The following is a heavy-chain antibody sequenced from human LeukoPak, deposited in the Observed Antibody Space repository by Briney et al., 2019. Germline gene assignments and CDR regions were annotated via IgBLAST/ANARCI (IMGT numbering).Heavy chain of an antibody. CDR2: ISYDGSNK. V-gene: IGHV3-30*04. CDR3: ARSYSSSWPTGDYFDY. Sequence: PGRSLRLSCAASGFTFSSYAMHWVRQAQGKGLEWVAIISYDGSNKYYADSVKGRFSISRDNSKNTLYLQMNSLRAEDTAVYYCARSYSSSWPTGDYFDYWGQGTLVTVSS. D-gene: IGHD6-13*01. CDR1: GFTFSSYA. J-gene: IGHJ4*02.